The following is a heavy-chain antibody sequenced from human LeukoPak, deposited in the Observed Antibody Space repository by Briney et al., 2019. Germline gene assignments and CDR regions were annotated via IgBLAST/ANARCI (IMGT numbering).Heavy chain of an antibody. D-gene: IGHD2-2*01. Sequence: SETLSLTCTVSGGSISSSSYYWGWIRQPPGKGLEWIGSIYYSGSTYYNPSLKSRVTISVDTSKNQFSLKLSSVTAADTAVYYCAREFAGYCSSTSCHHYYMDVWGKGTTVTVSS. CDR3: AREFAGYCSSTSCHHYYMDV. J-gene: IGHJ6*03. CDR1: GGSISSSSYY. CDR2: IYYSGST. V-gene: IGHV4-39*07.